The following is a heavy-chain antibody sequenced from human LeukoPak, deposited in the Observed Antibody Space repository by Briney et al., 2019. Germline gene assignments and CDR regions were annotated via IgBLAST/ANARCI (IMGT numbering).Heavy chain of an antibody. V-gene: IGHV4-39*01. J-gene: IGHJ4*02. D-gene: IGHD6-19*01. CDR1: GGSISSSSYY. CDR2: IYYSGST. CDR3: ASLGSGWYNFDY. Sequence: SETLSLSCIVSGGSISSSSYYWGWIRQPPGKGLEWIGSIYYSGSTYYNPSLKSRVTISVDTSKNQFSLKLSSVTAADTAVYYCASLGSGWYNFDYWGQGTLVTVSS.